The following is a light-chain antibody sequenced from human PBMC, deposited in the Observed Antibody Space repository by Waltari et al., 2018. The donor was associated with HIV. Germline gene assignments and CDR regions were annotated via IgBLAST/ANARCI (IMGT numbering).Light chain of an antibody. CDR1: SSNIGNNY. CDR3: TTCGNPRSAFWM. J-gene: IGLJ3*02. Sequence: QSVLTQPPSVSAAPGQNVTISCSGGSSNIGNNYVSWYQQPPGKPPKLLIYDINQRPAVIPRRFSASTAATSAPRIITRVTTADDAYYYCTTCGNPRSAFWMFGRGTKLTVL. V-gene: IGLV1-51*01. CDR2: DIN.